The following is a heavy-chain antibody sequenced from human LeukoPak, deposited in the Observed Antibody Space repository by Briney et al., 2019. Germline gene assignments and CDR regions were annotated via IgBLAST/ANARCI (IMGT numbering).Heavy chain of an antibody. V-gene: IGHV3-7*01. CDR1: GFTFSSYC. CDR3: ARWRGLQSEFDH. Sequence: PGGSLRLSCAASGFTFSSYCMGRVRQTPGKRLECVATICQDGNGRDFVDSVKGRFTISRDNAKNSLYLEMNSLRVDDTAVYYCARWRGLQSEFDHWGQGTLVTVSS. D-gene: IGHD5-24*01. J-gene: IGHJ4*02. CDR2: ICQDGNGR.